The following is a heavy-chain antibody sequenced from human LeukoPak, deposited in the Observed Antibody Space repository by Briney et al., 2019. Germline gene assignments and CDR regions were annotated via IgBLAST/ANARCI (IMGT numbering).Heavy chain of an antibody. CDR1: GFTLSTYA. CDR3: ARGDYYGSGSYIDY. Sequence: GGSLRLSCAASGFTLSTYAMHWVRQAPGKGLEWVAVIWFDGRNKYYADSVKGRFTISRDNSKSTLYLQMNSLRAVDTAVYYCARGDYYGSGSYIDYWGQGTLVTVSS. CDR2: IWFDGRNK. V-gene: IGHV3-33*08. D-gene: IGHD3-10*01. J-gene: IGHJ4*02.